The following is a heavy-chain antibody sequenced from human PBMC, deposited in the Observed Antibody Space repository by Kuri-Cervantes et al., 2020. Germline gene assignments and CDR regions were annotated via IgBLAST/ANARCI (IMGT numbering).Heavy chain of an antibody. D-gene: IGHD3-22*01. CDR1: GFTFSSYA. J-gene: IGHJ4*02. V-gene: IGHV3-23*01. Sequence: GGSLRLSCAASGFTFSSYAMSWVRQAPGKGLEWVSAISGSGGSTYYADSVKGRFTISRDNSKNTLYLQMNSLRAEDTALYYCAKGLYYYDRTAFDYWGQGTLVTVSS. CDR3: AKGLYYYDRTAFDY. CDR2: ISGSGGST.